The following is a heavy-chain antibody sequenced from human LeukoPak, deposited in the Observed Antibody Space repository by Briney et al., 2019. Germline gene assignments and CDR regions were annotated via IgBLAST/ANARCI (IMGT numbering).Heavy chain of an antibody. D-gene: IGHD2-21*02. CDR1: GFSFAYYA. J-gene: IGHJ4*02. CDR3: AKDIEAGTAGFSFDY. Sequence: PGGSLRLSCAASGFSFAYYAMHWVRQAPGKGLEWVSLITANGDSTYYADSVKGRLTISRDNSKNSLSLQMNSLRTEDTALYYCAKDIEAGTAGFSFDYWGQGTLVAVSS. V-gene: IGHV3-43*02. CDR2: ITANGDST.